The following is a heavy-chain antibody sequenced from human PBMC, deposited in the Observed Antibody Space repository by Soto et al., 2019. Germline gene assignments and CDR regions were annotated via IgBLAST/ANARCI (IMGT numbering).Heavy chain of an antibody. J-gene: IGHJ6*03. V-gene: IGHV3-30*18. CDR3: AKDQLLVYYYYMDV. Sequence: QVQLVESGGGVVQPGRSLRLSCAASGFTFSSYGMHWVRQAPGKGLEWVAVISYDGSNKYYADSVKGRFTISRDNSKNTLYLQMNSLRAEDTAVYYCAKDQLLVYYYYMDVWGQGTTVTVSS. CDR2: ISYDGSNK. CDR1: GFTFSSYG. D-gene: IGHD2-2*01.